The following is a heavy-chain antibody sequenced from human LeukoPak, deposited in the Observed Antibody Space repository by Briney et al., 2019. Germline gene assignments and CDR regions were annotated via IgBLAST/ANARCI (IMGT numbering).Heavy chain of an antibody. Sequence: PGGSLRLSCAASGFTFSSYSMNWVRQAPGKGLEWVSSISSSSSYIYYADSVKGRFTISRDNAKNSLYLQMNSLRAEDTAVYYCARVDSGYDYIHYWGQGTLVSVSS. V-gene: IGHV3-21*01. CDR3: ARVDSGYDYIHY. CDR2: ISSSSSYI. CDR1: GFTFSSYS. J-gene: IGHJ4*02. D-gene: IGHD5-12*01.